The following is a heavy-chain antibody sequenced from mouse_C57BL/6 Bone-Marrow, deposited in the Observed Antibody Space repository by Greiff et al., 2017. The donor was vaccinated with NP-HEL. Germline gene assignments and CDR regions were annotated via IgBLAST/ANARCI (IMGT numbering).Heavy chain of an antibody. J-gene: IGHJ2*01. D-gene: IGHD1-1*01. V-gene: IGHV5-6*01. CDR3: ARQGYYGSSSLDY. CDR2: ISSGGSYT. Sequence: EVQLQESGGDLVKPGGSLKLSCAASGFTFSSYGMSWVRQTPDKRLEWVATISSGGSYTYYPDSVKGRFTISRDNAKNTLYLQMSSLKSEDTAMYYCARQGYYGSSSLDYWGQGTTLTVSS. CDR1: GFTFSSYG.